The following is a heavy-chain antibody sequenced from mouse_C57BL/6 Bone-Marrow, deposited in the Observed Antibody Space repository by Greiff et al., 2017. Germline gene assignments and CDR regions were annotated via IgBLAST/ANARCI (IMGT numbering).Heavy chain of an antibody. CDR2: INPSSGYT. V-gene: IGHV1-4*01. Sequence: QVQLQQSGAELARPGASVKMSCKASGYTFTSYTMHWVKQRPGQGLEWIGYINPSSGYTKYNQKFKDKATLTADKSSSTAYMQLSSLTSEDAAVYYCARSQAIYYAMDYWGQGTSVTVSS. CDR3: ARSQAIYYAMDY. CDR1: GYTFTSYT. D-gene: IGHD3-2*02. J-gene: IGHJ4*01.